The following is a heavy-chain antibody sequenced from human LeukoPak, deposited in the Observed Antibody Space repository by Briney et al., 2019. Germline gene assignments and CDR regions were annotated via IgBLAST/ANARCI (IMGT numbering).Heavy chain of an antibody. Sequence: GGSLRLSCAVSGFTFSSYWMNWVRQAPGKGLEWVANIKDNGRGEYYVDSVKGRFTVSRDNAKNSVYLQMNSLRAEDTAVYYCARDGSRGWDYWGQGTLVTVSS. V-gene: IGHV3-7*01. J-gene: IGHJ4*02. CDR1: GFTFSSYW. CDR3: ARDGSRGWDY. D-gene: IGHD1-26*01. CDR2: IKDNGRGE.